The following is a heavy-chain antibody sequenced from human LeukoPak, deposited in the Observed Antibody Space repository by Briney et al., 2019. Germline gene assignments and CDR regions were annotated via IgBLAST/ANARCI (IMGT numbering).Heavy chain of an antibody. D-gene: IGHD6-19*01. CDR2: INHSGST. J-gene: IGHJ4*02. V-gene: IGHV4-34*01. CDR1: GGPFSGYY. Sequence: SETLSLTCAVYGGPFSGYYWSWIRQPPGKGLEWIGEINHSGSTNYNPSLKSRVTISVDTSKNQFSLKLSSVTAADTAVYYCAKLAGRTRRGGFDYWGQGTLVTVSS. CDR3: AKLAGRTRRGGFDY.